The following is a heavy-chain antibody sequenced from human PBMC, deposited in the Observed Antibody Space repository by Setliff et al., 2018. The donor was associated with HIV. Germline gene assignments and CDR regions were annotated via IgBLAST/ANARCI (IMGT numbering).Heavy chain of an antibody. V-gene: IGHV3-23*01. D-gene: IGHD6-13*01. CDR3: AREDSSWYGSLDY. J-gene: IGHJ4*02. CDR1: GFIFSSYA. CDR2: IRGSGSGDTT. Sequence: ETLSLTCTVSGFIFSSYAMTWVRQAPEKGLEWVSTIRGSGSGDTTHYADFVKGRFTISRDNSKNTVYLQMNSLRAEDMAIYYCAREDSSWYGSLDYWGQGTPVTVSS.